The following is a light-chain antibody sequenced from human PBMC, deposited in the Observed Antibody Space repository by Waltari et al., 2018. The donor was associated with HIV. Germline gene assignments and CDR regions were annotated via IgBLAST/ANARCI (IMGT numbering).Light chain of an antibody. V-gene: IGLV2-14*03. CDR1: SSDVGGYNY. J-gene: IGLJ1*01. Sequence: QSALTQPASVSGSPGQSITISCTGPSSDVGGYNYVSWYQQHPGKAPKLRSYDGRNRPSGVSNRFSGSKSGNTASLTISGLQAEDEADYYCSAYTSSSTLYVVGTGTKVTVL. CDR3: SAYTSSSTLYV. CDR2: DGR.